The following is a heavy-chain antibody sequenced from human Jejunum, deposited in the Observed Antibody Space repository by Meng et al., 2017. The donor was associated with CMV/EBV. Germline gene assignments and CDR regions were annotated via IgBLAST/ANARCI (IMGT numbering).Heavy chain of an antibody. D-gene: IGHD2-2*01. J-gene: IGHJ4*02. CDR3: ARDCSTSCPFQPRDDC. V-gene: IGHV3-7*01. CDR2: IKSDGSEE. Sequence: FSFSSYWMSWVRQAPGKGLEWVATIKSDGSEEHYVDSVRGRFTISRDNAKNSLHLQIDSLRAEDTAVYHCARDCSTSCPFQPRDDCWGQGALVTVSS. CDR1: FSFSSYW.